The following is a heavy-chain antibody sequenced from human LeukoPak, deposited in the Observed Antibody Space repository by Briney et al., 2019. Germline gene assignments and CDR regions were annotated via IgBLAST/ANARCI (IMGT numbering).Heavy chain of an antibody. CDR2: IYPGDSRT. J-gene: IGHJ5*02. D-gene: IGHD5-18*01. CDR1: GYSFTSYW. CDR3: ACREFYSPWPGP. V-gene: IGHV5-51*01. Sequence: GESLKISCKGSGYSFTSYWIGWVRQTPGKGLEWMGVIYPGDSRTRYNPSFEGQVTISADKFINTAYLQWSSLKASDTAMYYCACREFYSPWPGPWGQGTLVTVSS.